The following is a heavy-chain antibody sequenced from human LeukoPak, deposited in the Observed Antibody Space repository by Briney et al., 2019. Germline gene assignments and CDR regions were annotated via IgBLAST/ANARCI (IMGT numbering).Heavy chain of an antibody. V-gene: IGHV3-30*01. Sequence: PGGSLRLSCAASGFTFSSYAMRWVRQAPGKGLEWVAVISYDGSNKYYADSVKGRFTISRDNSKNTLYLQMNSLRAEDTAVYYCARTSLGYYALDIWGQGTMVTVSS. D-gene: IGHD5-18*01. CDR1: GFTFSSYA. CDR2: ISYDGSNK. J-gene: IGHJ3*02. CDR3: ARTSLGYYALDI.